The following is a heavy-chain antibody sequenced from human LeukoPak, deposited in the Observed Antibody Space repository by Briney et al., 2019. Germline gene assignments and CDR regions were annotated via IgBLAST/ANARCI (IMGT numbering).Heavy chain of an antibody. CDR3: AKGGSTYASNFDY. CDR2: ISGSGGST. Sequence: GGSLRLSCAASGFTFSSYAMSWVRQAPGKGLEWVSTISGSGGSTYYADSVKGRFTISRDTSKNTLYLQMNSLRAEDTALYYCAKGGSTYASNFDYWGQGTLVTVSS. J-gene: IGHJ4*02. D-gene: IGHD5-18*01. CDR1: GFTFSSYA. V-gene: IGHV3-23*01.